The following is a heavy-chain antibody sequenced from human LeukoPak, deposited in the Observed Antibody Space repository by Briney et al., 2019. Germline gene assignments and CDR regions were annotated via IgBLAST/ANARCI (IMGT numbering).Heavy chain of an antibody. CDR2: IKQDGSEK. Sequence: GGSLRLSCAASGFTFSSYWMSWVRQAPGKGLEWVANIKQDGSEKYYVDSVKGRFTISRDNAKNSPYLQMNSLRAEDTAVYYCAGVPTGGDYDYVWGSYRSYYFDYWGQGTLVTVSS. CDR3: AGVPTGGDYDYVWGSYRSYYFDY. D-gene: IGHD3-16*02. J-gene: IGHJ4*02. CDR1: GFTFSSYW. V-gene: IGHV3-7*03.